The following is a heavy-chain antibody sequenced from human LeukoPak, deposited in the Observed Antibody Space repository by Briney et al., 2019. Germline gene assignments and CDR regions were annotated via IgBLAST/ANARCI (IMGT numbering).Heavy chain of an antibody. J-gene: IGHJ6*02. CDR2: INPNSGGT. V-gene: IGHV1-2*04. Sequence: ASVKVSCKASGYTFTGYYMHWVRQAPGQGLEWMGWINPNSGGTNYAQKFQGWVTMTRDTSISTAYMELSRLRSDDTAVYYCARGTLSVSSSWNYYYYGMDVWGQGTTVTVSS. D-gene: IGHD6-13*01. CDR1: GYTFTGYY. CDR3: ARGTLSVSSSWNYYYYGMDV.